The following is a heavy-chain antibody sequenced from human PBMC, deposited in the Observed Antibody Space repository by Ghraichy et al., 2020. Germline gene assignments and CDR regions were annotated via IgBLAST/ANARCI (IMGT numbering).Heavy chain of an antibody. CDR3: AKDVGRGGGSCFHH. V-gene: IGHV3-23*01. Sequence: GESLNISCAASGFTFSSYAMSWVRQATGKGLEWVSAISGSGGNTYYADSVKGRFTFSRDNSKNTLYLQMNSLRAEDTAVYYCAKDVGRGGGSCFHHWGQGTLVTVSS. CDR1: GFTFSSYA. J-gene: IGHJ1*01. CDR2: ISGSGGNT. D-gene: IGHD2-15*01.